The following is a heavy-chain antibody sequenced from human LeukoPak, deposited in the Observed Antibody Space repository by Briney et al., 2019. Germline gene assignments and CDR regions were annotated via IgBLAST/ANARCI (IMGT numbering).Heavy chain of an antibody. Sequence: SETLSLTRAVYGGSFSGYYWSWIRQPPGKGLEWIGEINHSESTNYNPSLKSRVTISVDTSKNQFSLKLSSVTAADTAVYYCARGRNYDFWSGLTGYYMDVWGKGTTVTVSS. CDR1: GGSFSGYY. J-gene: IGHJ6*03. CDR3: ARGRNYDFWSGLTGYYMDV. D-gene: IGHD3-3*01. CDR2: INHSEST. V-gene: IGHV4-34*01.